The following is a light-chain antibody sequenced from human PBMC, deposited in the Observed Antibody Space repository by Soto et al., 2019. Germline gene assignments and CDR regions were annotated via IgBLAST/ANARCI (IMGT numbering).Light chain of an antibody. CDR3: QHYNSYSEA. CDR2: GAS. V-gene: IGKV3D-15*01. Sequence: EIVVTQFPATLSVSPGEGVTLSCRASQSVSSNVAWYQQKPGQAPRLLIYGASTRATGIPARFSGSGSGTEFTLTISSLQPDDFATYYCQHYNSYSEAFGQGTTGDIK. CDR1: QSVSSN. J-gene: IGKJ1*01.